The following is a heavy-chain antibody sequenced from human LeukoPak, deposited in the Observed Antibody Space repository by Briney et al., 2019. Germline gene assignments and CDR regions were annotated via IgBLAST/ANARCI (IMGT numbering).Heavy chain of an antibody. V-gene: IGHV3-33*08. Sequence: GGSLRLSCAAFGFTFSSYGMHWVRQAPGKGLEWVAVIWYDGSNKYYADSVKGRFTISRDNSKNTLYLQMNSLRAEDTAVYYCAREPTTQAFDIWGQGTMVTVSS. D-gene: IGHD1-14*01. J-gene: IGHJ3*02. CDR1: GFTFSSYG. CDR3: AREPTTQAFDI. CDR2: IWYDGSNK.